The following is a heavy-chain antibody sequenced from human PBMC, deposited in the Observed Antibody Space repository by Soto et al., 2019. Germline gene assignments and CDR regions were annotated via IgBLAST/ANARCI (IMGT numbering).Heavy chain of an antibody. V-gene: IGHV1-18*01. J-gene: IGHJ4*02. CDR1: GYTFSTYG. Sequence: QVQLEQSGAEVKKPGASVKVSCKAYGYTFSTYGISWVRQAPGQGLEGMGWIGGHNANTKNAGRFQGRVTMTTDPSTSTAYMEVRSLRSDDTAVYYCARDSGSSLDNWGQGTLVTVSS. D-gene: IGHD1-26*01. CDR3: ARDSGSSLDN. CDR2: IGGHNANT.